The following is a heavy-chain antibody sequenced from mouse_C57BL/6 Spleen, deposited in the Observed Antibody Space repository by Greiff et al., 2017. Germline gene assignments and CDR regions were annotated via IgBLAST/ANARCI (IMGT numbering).Heavy chain of an antibody. CDR1: GYAFSSSW. J-gene: IGHJ1*03. CDR2: IYPGDGDT. V-gene: IGHV1-82*01. Sequence: QVQLQQSGPELVKPGASVKISCKASGYAFSSSWMTWVKQRPGQGLEWIGRIYPGDGDTNYNGKFKGKATLTADKSSSTAYMQLSSLTSADSAVYFCASSTMNTTDGLWYCDGWGTGTTVTGSS. D-gene: IGHD2-4*01. CDR3: ASSTMNTTDGLWYCDG.